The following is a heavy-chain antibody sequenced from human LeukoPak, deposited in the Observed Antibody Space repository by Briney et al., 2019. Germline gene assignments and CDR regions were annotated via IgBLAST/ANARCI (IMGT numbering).Heavy chain of an antibody. V-gene: IGHV5-51*01. CDR3: AREGRSSSPMDY. J-gene: IGHJ4*02. CDR2: IYPGDSDT. CDR1: GYTFNTYW. D-gene: IGHD6-6*01. Sequence: GESLKISCKGSGYTFNTYWIGWVRQMPGKGLEWMGIIYPGDSDTRYSPSFQGQVTISADKSISTAYLQWGSLKASDTVMYYCAREGRSSSPMDYWGQGALVTVSS.